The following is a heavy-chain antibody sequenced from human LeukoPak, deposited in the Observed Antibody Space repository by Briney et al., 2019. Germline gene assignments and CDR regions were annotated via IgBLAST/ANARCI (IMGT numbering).Heavy chain of an antibody. CDR3: VRERFHGSGAPKFDL. J-gene: IGHJ4*02. V-gene: IGHV3-21*01. Sequence: GGSLRLSCAASGFTFSSYAVSWVRQAPGKGLEWVSVISGSGSTISYADSLKGRSTISRDNAMNSLFLQINSVRVEDTAVYYCVRERFHGSGAPKFDLWGQGTLLIVSS. CDR2: ISGSGSTI. CDR1: GFTFSSYA. D-gene: IGHD3-10*01.